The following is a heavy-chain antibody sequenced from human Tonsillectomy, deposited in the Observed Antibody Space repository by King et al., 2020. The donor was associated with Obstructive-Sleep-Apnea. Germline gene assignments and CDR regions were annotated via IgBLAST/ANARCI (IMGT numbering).Heavy chain of an antibody. J-gene: IGHJ4*02. CDR1: GVSISSGGYY. V-gene: IGHV4-31*03. Sequence: QVQLQESGPGLVKPSQTLSLTCTVSGVSISSGGYYWSWIRQRPGKGLGWIGYIYYSGTSYYNPSLQSRVTITVDTSHNQFSLNLGSVTAADTAVYFSASDAWGYYSGYYALDCWSQGTLVTVS. CDR3: ASDAWGYYSGYYALDC. CDR2: IYYSGTS. D-gene: IGHD3-22*01.